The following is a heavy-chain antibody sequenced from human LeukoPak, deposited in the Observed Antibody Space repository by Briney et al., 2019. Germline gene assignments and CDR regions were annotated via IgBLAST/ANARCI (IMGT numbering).Heavy chain of an antibody. V-gene: IGHV3-30*04. CDR3: ARDPRSTLIQIAAAGFDY. CDR2: ISYDGNEK. D-gene: IGHD6-13*01. J-gene: IGHJ4*02. Sequence: GGSLRLSCEASGFTFSAYALHWVRQAPGKGLEWVAVISYDGNEKHYADSVKGRFTTSSDNSKNTLYLQMNSLRAVDTAVYYCARDPRSTLIQIAAAGFDYWGQGTLVTVSS. CDR1: GFTFSAYA.